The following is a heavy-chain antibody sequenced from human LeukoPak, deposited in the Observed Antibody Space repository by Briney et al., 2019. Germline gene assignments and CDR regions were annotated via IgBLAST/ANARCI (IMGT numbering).Heavy chain of an antibody. Sequence: GGSLRLSCAASGFTFSSYSMNWVRQAPGKGLEWVSSISSSSSYIYYADSVKGRFTTSRDNAKNSLYRQMNSLIAEDTAVYYCARSLNTAMGSFDQGGRGTLVTVS. CDR1: GFTFSSYS. J-gene: IGHJ4*02. D-gene: IGHD5-18*01. V-gene: IGHV3-21*01. CDR3: ARSLNTAMGSFDQ. CDR2: ISSSSSYI.